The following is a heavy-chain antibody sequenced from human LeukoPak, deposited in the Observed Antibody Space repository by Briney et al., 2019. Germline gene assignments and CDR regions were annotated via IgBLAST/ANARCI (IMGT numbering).Heavy chain of an antibody. Sequence: PGASLRLSCAASGFTFSSYAMSWVRQAPGKGLEWVSAISGSGGSTYYADSVKGRFTISRDNSKNTLYLQMNSLRAEDTAVYYCAKGYRFLEWLQDYWGQGTLATVSS. V-gene: IGHV3-23*01. CDR3: AKGYRFLEWLQDY. D-gene: IGHD3-3*01. CDR1: GFTFSSYA. J-gene: IGHJ4*02. CDR2: ISGSGGST.